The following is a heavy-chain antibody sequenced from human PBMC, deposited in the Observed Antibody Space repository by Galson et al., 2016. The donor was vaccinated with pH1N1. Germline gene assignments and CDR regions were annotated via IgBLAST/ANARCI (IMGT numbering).Heavy chain of an antibody. CDR2: INQDGSVK. V-gene: IGHV3-7*01. D-gene: IGHD6-25*01. CDR1: GFTFSSYW. CDR3: AREIAAAGSY. Sequence: SLRLSCAASGFTFSSYWMSWVRQAPGKGLEWVANINQDGSVKYYVDPVKGRFTISRDNAKNSVYLQMNGLSAEDTAVYYCAREIAAAGSYWGQGTLVTVSS. J-gene: IGHJ4*02.